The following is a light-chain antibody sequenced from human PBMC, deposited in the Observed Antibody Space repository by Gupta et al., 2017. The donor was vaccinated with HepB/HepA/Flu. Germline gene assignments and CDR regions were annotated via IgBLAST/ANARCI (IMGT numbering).Light chain of an antibody. CDR2: GTS. J-gene: IGKJ4*01. CDR1: QSVSSN. CDR3: QQQNSGPPLT. V-gene: IGKV3-15*01. Sequence: ETVMTLSPATLSVSPGERATLSCRASQSVSSNLAWYQQKPGQAPRLLIYGTSTRATGIPARFSGSGSGTELTLTISSLQSEDFAVYYCQQQNSGPPLTFGGGTKVEV.